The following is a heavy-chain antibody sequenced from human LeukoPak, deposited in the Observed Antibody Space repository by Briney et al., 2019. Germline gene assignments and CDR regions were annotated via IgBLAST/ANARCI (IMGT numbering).Heavy chain of an antibody. Sequence: GGSLRLSCAASGFTFDDYGMSWVRQAPGKGLEGVSGINWNGGSTGYADSVKGRFTISRDNAKNSLYLQMNSLRAEDTALYHCARDFMVSSEAYNAFDIWGQGTMVTVSS. D-gene: IGHD6-19*01. V-gene: IGHV3-20*01. CDR2: INWNGGST. CDR1: GFTFDDYG. CDR3: ARDFMVSSEAYNAFDI. J-gene: IGHJ3*02.